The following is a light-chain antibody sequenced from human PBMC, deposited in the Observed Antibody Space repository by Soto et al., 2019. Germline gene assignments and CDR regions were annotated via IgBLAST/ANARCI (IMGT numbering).Light chain of an antibody. V-gene: IGLV4-60*02. J-gene: IGLJ1*01. Sequence: QSVLTQSSSASASLGSSVKLTCTLSSGHSSYIIAWHQQQPGKAPRYLMKLEGSGSYNKGSGVPDRFSGSSSVADRYLTISNLRFEDEADYYCETWDSNTRVFGTGAKLTGL. CDR3: ETWDSNTRV. CDR1: SGHSSYI. CDR2: LEGSGSY.